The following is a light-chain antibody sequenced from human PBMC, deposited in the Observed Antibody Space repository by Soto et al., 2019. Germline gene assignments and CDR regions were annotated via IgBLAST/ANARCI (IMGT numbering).Light chain of an antibody. CDR3: QQYTSYSYP. CDR1: QSVSIN. CDR2: GAS. V-gene: IGKV3-15*01. J-gene: IGKJ2*01. Sequence: PGGRCMTKEERATLSCRASQSVSINLAWFQQKPGQAPRLLIYGASTRATGIPSRFSGSGSGTEFTLTISSLQPDDFATYYCQQYTSYSYPFCQG.